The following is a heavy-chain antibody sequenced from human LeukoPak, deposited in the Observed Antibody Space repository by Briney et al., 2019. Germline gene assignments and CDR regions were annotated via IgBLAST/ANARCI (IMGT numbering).Heavy chain of an antibody. CDR1: GGSISSSSHY. D-gene: IGHD6-19*01. CDR2: IFSSGTT. Sequence: ETRSLTCSVSGGSISSSSHYWGRIRQPPGKGLEWIGHIFSSGTTYYNPSLQSRVTISADTSKNQFSLKVNSVSAADTAVYYCARRNSGWPFDWWGPGSMVTVSS. CDR3: ARRNSGWPFDW. J-gene: IGHJ4*03. V-gene: IGHV4-39*01.